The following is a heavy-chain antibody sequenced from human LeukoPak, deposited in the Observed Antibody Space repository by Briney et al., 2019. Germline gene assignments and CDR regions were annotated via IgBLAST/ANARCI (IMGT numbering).Heavy chain of an antibody. CDR2: INPNSGGT. CDR3: AREDIVVAEGVNY. V-gene: IGHV1-2*02. J-gene: IGHJ4*02. D-gene: IGHD2-2*01. CDR1: GYTFTGYY. Sequence: ASVKVSCKASGYTFTGYYMHWVRQAPGQGLEWMGWINPNSGGTNYAQKFQGRVTMTRDTSISTAYMELSRLRSDDTAVYYCAREDIVVAEGVNYWGQGTLVTVSS.